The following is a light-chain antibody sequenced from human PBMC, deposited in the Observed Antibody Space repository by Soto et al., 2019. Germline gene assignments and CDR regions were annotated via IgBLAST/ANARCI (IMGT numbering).Light chain of an antibody. CDR2: KAS. CDR1: QTISSW. V-gene: IGKV1-5*03. J-gene: IGKJ1*01. Sequence: DIQMTQSPSTLSGSVGDRVTITCRASQTISSWLAWYQQKPGKAPKLLIYKASTLKSGVPSRFSGSPSGTDFTLTIRRLQPDDSATYSCQHYNSYSEAFGQGPKVEL. CDR3: QHYNSYSEA.